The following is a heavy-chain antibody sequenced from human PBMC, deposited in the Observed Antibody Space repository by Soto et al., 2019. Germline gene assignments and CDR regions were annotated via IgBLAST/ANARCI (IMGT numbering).Heavy chain of an antibody. D-gene: IGHD1-26*01. Sequence: SVKVSCKASGGTFNTYTFSWVRQAPGQGLEWMGSIIPIFGTTHYAQSFQGRLSITADQSSTTTYMELRSLTSHDTALYYCARIPRYSFPTSDPLDNWGQGTLVTVSS. V-gene: IGHV1-69*13. CDR1: GGTFNTYT. J-gene: IGHJ1*01. CDR2: IIPIFGTT. CDR3: ARIPRYSFPTSDPLDN.